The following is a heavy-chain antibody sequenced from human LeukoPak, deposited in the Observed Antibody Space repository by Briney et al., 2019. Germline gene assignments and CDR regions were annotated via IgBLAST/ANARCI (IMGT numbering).Heavy chain of an antibody. CDR3: AKDRDRTYYYYYMDI. Sequence: PGGSLRLSCAACGFTFSSYGMHWVREAPGKGLEWVAFIRYDGSNKYYADSVKGRFTISRDNSRNTLYLQMNSLRAEDTAVYYCAKDRDRTYYYYYMDIWGKGTTVTISS. CDR2: IRYDGSNK. CDR1: GFTFSSYG. V-gene: IGHV3-30*02. J-gene: IGHJ6*03. D-gene: IGHD3-10*01.